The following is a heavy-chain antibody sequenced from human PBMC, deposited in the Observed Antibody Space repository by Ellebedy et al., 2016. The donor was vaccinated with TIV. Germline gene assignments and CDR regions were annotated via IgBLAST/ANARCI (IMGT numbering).Heavy chain of an antibody. Sequence: GESLKISCKGSGYIFTKYWIAWVRQMPGKGLEWMGIIYPGDSDTTYSPSFQGQVPISADKSISTAYLQWNTLKASDTAMYYCARLGGATRPDFDYWGQGTLVTVSS. V-gene: IGHV5-51*01. CDR2: IYPGDSDT. J-gene: IGHJ4*02. D-gene: IGHD6-6*01. CDR3: ARLGGATRPDFDY. CDR1: GYIFTKYW.